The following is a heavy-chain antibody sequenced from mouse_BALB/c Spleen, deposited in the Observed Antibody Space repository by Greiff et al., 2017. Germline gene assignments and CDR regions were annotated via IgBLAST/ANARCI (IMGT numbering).Heavy chain of an antibody. J-gene: IGHJ2*01. CDR1: GYTFTSYW. D-gene: IGHD1-1*01. V-gene: IGHV1-7*01. CDR2: INPSTGYT. Sequence: VQLQQSGAELAKPGASVKMSCKASGYTFTSYWMHWVKQRPGQGLEWIGYINPSTGYTEYNQKFKDKATLTADKSSSTAYMQLSSLTSEDSAVYYCASGYGSSFDYWGQGTTLTVSS. CDR3: ASGYGSSFDY.